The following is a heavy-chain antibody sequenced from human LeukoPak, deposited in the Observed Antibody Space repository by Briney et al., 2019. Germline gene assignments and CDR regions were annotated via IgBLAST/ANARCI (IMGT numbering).Heavy chain of an antibody. CDR3: ARVRGKPVWYFDL. CDR2: IYYSGTT. D-gene: IGHD1-14*01. J-gene: IGHJ2*01. Sequence: SETLSLTCTVSGGAISSYYWSWIRQPPGKGLEWIGNIYYSGTTYYNPSLKSRVTISVDRSKNQFSLKLSSVTAADTAVYYCARVRGKPVWYFDLWGRGTLVTVSS. CDR1: GGAISSYY. V-gene: IGHV4-59*12.